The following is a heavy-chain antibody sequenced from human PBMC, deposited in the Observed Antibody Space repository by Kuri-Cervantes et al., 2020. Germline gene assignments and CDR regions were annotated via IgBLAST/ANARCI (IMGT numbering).Heavy chain of an antibody. CDR1: GFTFINAW. CDR3: ARERFGYSSGWHGDI. D-gene: IGHD6-19*01. CDR2: ISSSSSYI. Sequence: GGSLRLSCATSGFTFINAWMNWVRQAPGKGLEWVSSISSSSSYIYYADSVKGRFTISRDNAKNSLYLQMNSLRAEDTAVYYCARERFGYSSGWHGDIWGQGKMVTVSS. J-gene: IGHJ3*02. V-gene: IGHV3-21*01.